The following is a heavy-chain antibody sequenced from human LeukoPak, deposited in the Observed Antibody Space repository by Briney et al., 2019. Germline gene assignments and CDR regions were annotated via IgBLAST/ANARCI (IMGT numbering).Heavy chain of an antibody. CDR1: GFTFNTYA. J-gene: IGHJ4*02. CDR3: ARERSGWSYTFDY. Sequence: GGSLRLSCTASGFTFNTYAMNWVRQAPGKGLDWVSSISGSSGRTYYADSVKGRFTISRDNSKNTVYLQMNSLRAEDTAVYYCARERSGWSYTFDYWGQGTLVTVSS. D-gene: IGHD6-19*01. CDR2: ISGSSGRT. V-gene: IGHV3-23*01.